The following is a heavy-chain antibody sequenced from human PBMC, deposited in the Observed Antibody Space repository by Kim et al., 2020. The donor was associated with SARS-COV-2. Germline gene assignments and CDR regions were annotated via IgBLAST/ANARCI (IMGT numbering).Heavy chain of an antibody. V-gene: IGHV1-2*06. CDR3: ARGPYYYDSSGYYSNNLFDY. J-gene: IGHJ4*02. CDR2: INPNSGGT. CDR1: GYTFTGYY. D-gene: IGHD3-22*01. Sequence: ASVKVSCKASGYTFTGYYMHWVRQAPGQGLEWMGRINPNSGGTNYAQKFQGRVTMTRDTSISTAYMELSRLRSDDTAVYYCARGPYYYDSSGYYSNNLFDYWGQGTLVTVSS.